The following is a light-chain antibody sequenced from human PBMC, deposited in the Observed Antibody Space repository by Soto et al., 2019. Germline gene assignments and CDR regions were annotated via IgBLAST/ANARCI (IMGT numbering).Light chain of an antibody. V-gene: IGLV2-14*01. J-gene: IGLJ3*02. Sequence: QSALTQPASVSGSPGQSITISCTGTSSDVGGYDYVSWYQQHPGKVPKLIIYGVNSRPSGISYRFSGSKSGNTASLTISGLQAEDEDDYYCSSYTGVSTQVFGGGTKLTVL. CDR2: GVN. CDR3: SSYTGVSTQV. CDR1: SSDVGGYDY.